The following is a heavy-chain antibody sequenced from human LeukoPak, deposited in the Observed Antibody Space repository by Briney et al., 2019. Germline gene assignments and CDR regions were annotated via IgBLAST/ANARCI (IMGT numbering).Heavy chain of an antibody. CDR3: ARAAGTVYYYYVDV. CDR2: INHSGST. V-gene: IGHV4-34*01. D-gene: IGHD6-13*01. CDR1: GGSFSGYY. Sequence: SETLSLTCAVYGGSFSGYYWSWIRQPPGKGLEWIGEINHSGSTNYNPSLKSRVTISVDTSKNQFSLKLSSVTAGDTAVYYRARAAGTVYYYYVDVWGKGTTVTVSS. J-gene: IGHJ6*03.